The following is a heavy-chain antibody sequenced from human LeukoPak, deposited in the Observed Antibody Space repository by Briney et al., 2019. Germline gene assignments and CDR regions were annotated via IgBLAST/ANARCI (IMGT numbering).Heavy chain of an antibody. V-gene: IGHV5-51*01. CDR2: IYPHDSNT. CDR1: GYSSTSYW. D-gene: IGHD5-18*01. Sequence: GEYPKTPCKGSGYSSTSYWIGWVSQMPGKGLEGMRVIYPHDSNTRYNPSLKGQVTISADKSISTAYLQWRSLKASDTAMYYCARQSGYNYWFGWFDPWGQGTLVTVSS. CDR3: ARQSGYNYWFGWFDP. J-gene: IGHJ5*02.